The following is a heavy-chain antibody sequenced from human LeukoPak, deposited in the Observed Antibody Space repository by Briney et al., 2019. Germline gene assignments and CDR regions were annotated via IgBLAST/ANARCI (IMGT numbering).Heavy chain of an antibody. CDR1: GFTFSIYG. CDR3: AYPTGY. D-gene: IGHD3-10*01. V-gene: IGHV3-30*02. J-gene: IGHJ4*02. CDR2: IRFDGINK. Sequence: GGSLRLSCAASGFTFSIYGIHCVRQAPGKGLEWVALIRFDGINKFYADSVKGRFTVSRDNAKNSLYLQMNNLRAEDTALYYCAYPTGYWGQGTLVTVSS.